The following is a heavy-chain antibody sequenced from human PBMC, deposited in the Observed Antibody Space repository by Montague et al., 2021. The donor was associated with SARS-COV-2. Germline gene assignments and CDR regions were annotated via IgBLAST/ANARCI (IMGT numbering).Heavy chain of an antibody. V-gene: IGHV3-74*01. D-gene: IGHD3-10*01. CDR2: ISTDGKKI. J-gene: IGHJ4*02. CDR3: GRGLTPGTGEGDH. CDR1: GFSFSGYY. Sequence: SLRLSCAASGFSFSGYYMHWVRQAPGKGLVWVSRISTDGKKIYYADFVRGRFTISRDNAKNTAYLQINGLRGEDTAVYYCGRGLTPGTGEGDHWGQGTLVTVSS.